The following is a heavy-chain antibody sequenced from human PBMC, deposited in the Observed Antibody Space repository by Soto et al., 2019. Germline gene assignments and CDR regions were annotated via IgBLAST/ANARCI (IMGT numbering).Heavy chain of an antibody. CDR1: GYTFTSYG. CDR2: ISAYNGNT. CDR3: ARDLYCSGGSRYSGGMDV. J-gene: IGHJ6*02. V-gene: IGHV1-18*01. D-gene: IGHD2-15*01. Sequence: ASVKVSCKASGYTFTSYGISWVRQAPGQGLEWMGWISAYNGNTNYAQKLQGRVTMTTDTSTSTAYMELRSLRSDDTAVYYCARDLYCSGGSRYSGGMDVWGQGTTVTVS.